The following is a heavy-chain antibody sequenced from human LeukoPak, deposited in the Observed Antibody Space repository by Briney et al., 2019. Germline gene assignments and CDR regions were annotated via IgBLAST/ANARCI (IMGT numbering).Heavy chain of an antibody. D-gene: IGHD3-10*01. Sequence: SETLSLTCAVYGGSFSGYYWSWIRQPPGKGLEWIGEINHSGSTNYNPPLKSRVTISVDTSKNQFSLKLSSVTAADTAVYYCARVTYGSGSSDPNYYYYGMDVWGQGTTVTVSS. J-gene: IGHJ6*02. V-gene: IGHV4-34*01. CDR1: GGSFSGYY. CDR2: INHSGST. CDR3: ARVTYGSGSSDPNYYYYGMDV.